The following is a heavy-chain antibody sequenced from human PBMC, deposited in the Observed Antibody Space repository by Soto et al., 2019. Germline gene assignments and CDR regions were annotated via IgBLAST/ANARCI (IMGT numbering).Heavy chain of an antibody. J-gene: IGHJ6*01. CDR3: AREVAAAYDYGMEV. Sequence: PGGSLRLSSYDSGVTVSSTYMRRVRQAPGKGLEWVSVIYSGGSTYYADSVKCRFTISRDNSKNTLYLQMNSLRAEDTAVYYCAREVAAAYDYGMEVWGQGTTVTVSP. CDR2: IYSGGST. V-gene: IGHV3-53*01. CDR1: GVTVSSTY. D-gene: IGHD6-13*01.